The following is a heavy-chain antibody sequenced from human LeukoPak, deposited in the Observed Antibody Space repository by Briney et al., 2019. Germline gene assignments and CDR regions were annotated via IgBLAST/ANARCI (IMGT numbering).Heavy chain of an antibody. CDR3: AREHMGVSAFDI. CDR1: GFTFDDYA. J-gene: IGHJ3*02. Sequence: GGSLRLSCAASGFTFDDYAMHWVRQAPGKGLEWVSGLNWNGDNTGYADSVKGRFTISRDNAKNSLYLQMNSLRAEDTAMYYCAREHMGVSAFDIWGQGTMVTVSS. CDR2: LNWNGDNT. V-gene: IGHV3-20*04. D-gene: IGHD1-26*01.